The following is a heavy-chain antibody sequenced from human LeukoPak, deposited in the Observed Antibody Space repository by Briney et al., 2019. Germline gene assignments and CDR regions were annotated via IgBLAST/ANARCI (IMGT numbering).Heavy chain of an antibody. J-gene: IGHJ4*02. Sequence: KPSETLSLTCAVYGGSFSGYYWNWIRQPPGKGLEWIGYIYYSGSTNYNPSLKSRVTISVDTSKNQFSLKLSSVTAADTAVYYCAREHYYGSGIDYWGQGTLVTVSS. D-gene: IGHD3-10*01. CDR2: IYYSGST. CDR3: AREHYYGSGIDY. CDR1: GGSFSGYY. V-gene: IGHV4-59*01.